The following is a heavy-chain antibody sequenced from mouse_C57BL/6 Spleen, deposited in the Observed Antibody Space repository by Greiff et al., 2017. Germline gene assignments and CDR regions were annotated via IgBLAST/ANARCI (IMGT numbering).Heavy chain of an antibody. V-gene: IGHV1-82*01. CDR3: AKGAGYDFAY. J-gene: IGHJ3*01. D-gene: IGHD2-2*01. CDR1: GYAFSSSW. CDR2: IYPGDGDT. Sequence: QVQLQQSGPELVKPGASVKISCKASGYAFSSSWMNWVKQRPGKGLEWIGRIYPGDGDTNYNGKFKGKATLTADKSSSTAYMQLSSLTSEDSAVYFCAKGAGYDFAYWGQGTLVTVSA.